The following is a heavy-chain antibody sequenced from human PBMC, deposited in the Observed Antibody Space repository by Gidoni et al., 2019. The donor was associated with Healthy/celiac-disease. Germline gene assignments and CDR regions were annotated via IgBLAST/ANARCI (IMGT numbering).Heavy chain of an antibody. CDR1: GGSISSSSYY. CDR2: IYYSGST. D-gene: IGHD3-22*01. J-gene: IGHJ4*02. CDR3: ARKLRYYDSSGYYYAYYFDY. V-gene: IGHV4-39*01. Sequence: QLQLQESGPGLVKPSETLSLTCTVSGGSISSSSYYWGWIRQPPGKGLEGIGSIYYSGSTYYPPSLKRRVTISVDTSKNQFSLKLSSVTAADTAVYYCARKLRYYDSSGYYYAYYFDYWGQGTLVTVSS.